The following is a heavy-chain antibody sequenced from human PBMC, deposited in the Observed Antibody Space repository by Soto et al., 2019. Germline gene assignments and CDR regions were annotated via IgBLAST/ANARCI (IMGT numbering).Heavy chain of an antibody. Sequence: EVQLLESGGGLVQPGGSLRLSCAASGFTFSDYAMTWVRQAPGKGLEWVSGISGSGGSTFYADSVKGRFTIFRDNSKNTLYLQMNSLGAEDTAVYYCAKDRERGATSHYFDYWGQGTLVTVSS. D-gene: IGHD1-26*01. CDR2: ISGSGGST. J-gene: IGHJ4*02. CDR1: GFTFSDYA. V-gene: IGHV3-23*01. CDR3: AKDRERGATSHYFDY.